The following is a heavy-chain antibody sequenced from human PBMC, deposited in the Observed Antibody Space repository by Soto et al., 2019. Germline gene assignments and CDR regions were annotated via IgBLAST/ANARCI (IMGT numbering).Heavy chain of an antibody. CDR3: AAPHYGDYADYYYYYGMDV. D-gene: IGHD4-17*01. J-gene: IGHJ6*02. V-gene: IGHV1-58*01. Sequence: SVKVSCKASGFTFTSSAVQWVRQARGQRLEWIGWIVVGSGNTNYAQKFQERVTITRDMSTSTAYMELSSLRSEDTAVYYCAAPHYGDYADYYYYYGMDVWGQWTTVTVSS. CDR2: IVVGSGNT. CDR1: GFTFTSSA.